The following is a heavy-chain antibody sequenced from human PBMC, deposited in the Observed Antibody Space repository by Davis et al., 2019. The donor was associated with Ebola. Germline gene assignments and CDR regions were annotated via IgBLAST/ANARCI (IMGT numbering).Heavy chain of an antibody. V-gene: IGHV3-73*01. D-gene: IGHD2-8*02. CDR2: IRSKANSYAT. J-gene: IGHJ4*02. CDR3: RGTGGGTDY. Sequence: GGSLRLSCAASGFTFSGSAMHWVRQASGKGLEWVGRIRSKANSYATAYAASVKGRLTISRDDSKNTAYLQMKSLKTEDTDVYYCRGTGGGTDYWGQGTLVTVSS. CDR1: GFTFSGSA.